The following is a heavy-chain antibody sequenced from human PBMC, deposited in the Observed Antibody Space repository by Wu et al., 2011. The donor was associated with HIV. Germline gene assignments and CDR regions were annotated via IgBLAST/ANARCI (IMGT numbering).Heavy chain of an antibody. Sequence: QVQLVQSGAEVKKPGSSVRVSCKSSGDSFTKFALSWVRQAPGQGLEWMGGVIPIFGSTNYAQQFQGKVTITADTSTNTAYLDLSNLTSSDTAVYFCAREGGQGTMWWWGLRTPLFDQWGQGNPGSPSPQ. J-gene: IGHJ5*02. CDR2: VIPIFGST. V-gene: IGHV1-69*14. CDR3: AREGGQGTMWWWGLRTPLFDQ. CDR1: GDSFTKFA. D-gene: IGHD2-21*02.